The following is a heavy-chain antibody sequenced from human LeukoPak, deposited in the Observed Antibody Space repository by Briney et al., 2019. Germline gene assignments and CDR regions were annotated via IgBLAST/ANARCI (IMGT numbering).Heavy chain of an antibody. J-gene: IGHJ6*02. CDR2: ISYDGSNK. CDR3: ASDQGYCTSTSCPGPYYYYGMDV. V-gene: IGHV3-30*04. D-gene: IGHD2-2*01. Sequence: PGRSLRLSCAASGFTFSSYAMHWVRQAPGKGLEWVAVISYDGSNKYYADSVKGRFTISRDNSKNTLYLQMNSLRAEDTAVYYCASDQGYCTSTSCPGPYYYYGMDVWGQGTTVTVSS. CDR1: GFTFSSYA.